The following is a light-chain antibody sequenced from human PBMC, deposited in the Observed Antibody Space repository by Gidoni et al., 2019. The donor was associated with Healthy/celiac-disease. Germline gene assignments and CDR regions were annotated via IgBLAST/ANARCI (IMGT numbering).Light chain of an antibody. CDR1: QSVLYRSNNKNY. CDR2: WAS. V-gene: IGKV4-1*01. Sequence: DIVMTQSPDSLAVSLGERATINCKSSQSVLYRSNNKNYLAWYQQKPGQPPKLLLYWASTRESGVPDRFSGSGSGTDFTLTINSLQAEDVAVYYCQQYYSTFPITFGQGTRLEIK. CDR3: QQYYSTFPIT. J-gene: IGKJ5*01.